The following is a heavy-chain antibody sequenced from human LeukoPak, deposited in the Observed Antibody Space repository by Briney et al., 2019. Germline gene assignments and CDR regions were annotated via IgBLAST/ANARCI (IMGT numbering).Heavy chain of an antibody. CDR3: ARLRAAWYYFDSSGQYYFDY. D-gene: IGHD3-22*01. J-gene: IGHJ4*02. V-gene: IGHV4-39*01. CDR1: GGSISSSSYY. CDR2: IYYSGST. Sequence: SETLSLTCTVSGGSISSSSYYWGWIRQPPGKGLEWIGSIYYSGSTYYNPSLKSRFTISVDTSRNQFSLKLSSVTAADTAVYYCARLRAAWYYFDSSGQYYFDYWGQGTLVTVSS.